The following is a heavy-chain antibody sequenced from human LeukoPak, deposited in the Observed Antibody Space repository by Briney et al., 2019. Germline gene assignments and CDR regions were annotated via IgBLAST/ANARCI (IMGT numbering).Heavy chain of an antibody. CDR2: FHYSGST. J-gene: IGHJ4*02. CDR3: ARQVTFGYAYGYYFDF. CDR1: GASISNNYYY. D-gene: IGHD5-18*01. V-gene: IGHV4-39*01. Sequence: SETLSLTCTVSGASISNNYYYWGWIRQPPGKGLEWIGNFHYSGSTYYNPSLKSRVTISVDTPKNQFSLRLSSVTAADTAVYYCARQVTFGYAYGYYFDFWGQGALVTVSS.